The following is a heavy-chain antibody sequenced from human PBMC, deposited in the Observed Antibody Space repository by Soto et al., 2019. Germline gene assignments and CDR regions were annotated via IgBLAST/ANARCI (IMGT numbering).Heavy chain of an antibody. Sequence: PSETLSLTCTVSGTSVRHFYWSWIRQSAGKGLEWIGRIYSTGTTIFNPSLKSRLTMSMDMSKNQVSLNLTSVTAADTAVYYCVRDRAYFSSTYYHYFSVWGRGTLVTVSS. V-gene: IGHV4-4*07. D-gene: IGHD6-13*01. CDR2: IYSTGTT. CDR1: GTSVRHFY. J-gene: IGHJ2*01. CDR3: VRDRAYFSSTYYHYFSV.